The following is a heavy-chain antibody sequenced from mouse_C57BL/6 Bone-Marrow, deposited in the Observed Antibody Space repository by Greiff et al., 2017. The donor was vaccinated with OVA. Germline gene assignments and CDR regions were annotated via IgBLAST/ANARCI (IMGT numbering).Heavy chain of an antibody. CDR3: ASAPSPYYYGSSYVFAY. CDR1: GYAFSSSW. J-gene: IGHJ3*01. V-gene: IGHV1-82*01. CDR2: IYPGDGDT. Sequence: QVQLKESGPELVKPGASVKISCKASGYAFSSSWMNWVKQRPGKGLEWIGRIYPGDGDTNYNGKFKGKATLTADKSSSTAYMQLSSLTSEDSAVYFFASAPSPYYYGSSYVFAYWGQGTLVTVSA. D-gene: IGHD1-1*01.